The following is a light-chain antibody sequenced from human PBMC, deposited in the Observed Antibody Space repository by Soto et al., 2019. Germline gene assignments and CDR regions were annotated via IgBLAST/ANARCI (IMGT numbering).Light chain of an antibody. V-gene: IGKV1-13*02. CDR1: QGISTL. CDR3: QQYYSPPIT. Sequence: AIQLTQSPSSLSASVGDRVTITCRASQGISTLLAWYQQKPGKAPKVLIYESSLLQSGVPSRFSGSGSGTDFTLTISSLQAEDVAVYHCQQYYSPPITFGQGTRPEI. J-gene: IGKJ5*01. CDR2: ESS.